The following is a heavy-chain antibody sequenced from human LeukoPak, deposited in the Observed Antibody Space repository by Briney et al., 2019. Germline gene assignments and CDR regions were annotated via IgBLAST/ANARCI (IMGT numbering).Heavy chain of an antibody. CDR2: INPNSGAT. CDR1: GYTFTGYY. D-gene: IGHD5-12*01. Sequence: ASVKVSCKASGYTFTGYYIHWVRQAPGQGLEWMGWINPNSGATNSAQHFQGRVTMTRDTSVSTAYMELSRLTFDDTAVYFYARSRVTTITNLDYWGQGILLTVSS. CDR3: ARSRVTTITNLDY. V-gene: IGHV1-2*02. J-gene: IGHJ4*02.